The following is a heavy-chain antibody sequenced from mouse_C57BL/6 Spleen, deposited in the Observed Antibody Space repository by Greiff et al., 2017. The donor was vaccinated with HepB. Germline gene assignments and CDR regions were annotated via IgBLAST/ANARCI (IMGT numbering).Heavy chain of an antibody. J-gene: IGHJ2*01. CDR2: IDPEDGDT. Sequence: EVQLQQSGAELVRPGASVKLSCTASGFNIKDYYMHWVKQRPEQGLEWIGRIDPEDGDTEYAPKFQGKATMTAATSSNTAYLQLSSLTSEDTAVYYGTRYGSSSNYFDYWGQGTTLTVSS. V-gene: IGHV14-1*01. D-gene: IGHD1-1*01. CDR1: GFNIKDYY. CDR3: TRYGSSSNYFDY.